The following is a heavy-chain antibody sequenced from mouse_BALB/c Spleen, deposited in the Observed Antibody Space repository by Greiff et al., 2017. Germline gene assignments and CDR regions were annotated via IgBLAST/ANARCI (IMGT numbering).Heavy chain of an antibody. V-gene: IGHV3-2*02. J-gene: IGHJ2*01. D-gene: IGHD2-2*01. Sequence: EVMLVESGPGLVKPSQSLSLTCTVTGYSITSDYAWNWIRQFPGNKLEWMGYISYSGSTSYNPSLKSRISITRDTSKNQFFLQLNSVTTEDTATYYCARGGIWLPYFDDWGQGTTLTVSS. CDR3: ARGGIWLPYFDD. CDR1: GYSITSDYA. CDR2: ISYSGST.